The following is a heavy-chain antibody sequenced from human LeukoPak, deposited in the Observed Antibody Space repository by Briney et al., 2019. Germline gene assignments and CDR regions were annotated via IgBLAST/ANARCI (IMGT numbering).Heavy chain of an antibody. J-gene: IGHJ6*03. Sequence: GGSLRLSCSASGFTFGDYAMSWFRQAPGKGLEWVAFIRYDGSNKYYADSVKGRFTISRDNSKNTLYLQMNSLRAEDTAVYYCAKDALVPADSDYYYYYMDVWGKGTTVTVSS. CDR2: IRYDGSNK. CDR3: AKDALVPADSDYYYYYMDV. CDR1: GFTFGDYA. D-gene: IGHD2-2*01. V-gene: IGHV3-30*02.